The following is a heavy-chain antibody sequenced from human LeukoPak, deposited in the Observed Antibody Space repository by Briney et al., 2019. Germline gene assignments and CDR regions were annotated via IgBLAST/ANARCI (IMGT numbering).Heavy chain of an antibody. D-gene: IGHD1-26*01. V-gene: IGHV3-23*01. CDR3: AITTHSGSSIDY. CDR1: GFTFSSYA. J-gene: IGHJ4*02. Sequence: GGSLRLSCAASGFTFSSYAMSWVRQAPGKGLEWVSAISGSGGSTYYADSVRGRFTISRDNSKNTLYLQMNSLRAEDTAVYYCAITTHSGSSIDYWGQGTLVTVSS. CDR2: ISGSGGST.